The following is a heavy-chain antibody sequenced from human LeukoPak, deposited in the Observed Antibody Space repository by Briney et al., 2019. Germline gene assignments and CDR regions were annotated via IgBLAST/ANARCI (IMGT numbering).Heavy chain of an antibody. CDR3: ARVEVGATYYYYYYMDV. CDR2: IYYSGST. J-gene: IGHJ6*03. CDR1: GGSISSYY. Sequence: SETLSLTCTVSGGSISSYYWSWIRQPPGKGLEWIGYIYYSGSTNYNPSLKSRVTISVDTSKNQFSLKLSSVTAADTAVYYCARVEVGATYYYYYYMDVWGKGTTVTVSS. V-gene: IGHV4-59*01. D-gene: IGHD1-26*01.